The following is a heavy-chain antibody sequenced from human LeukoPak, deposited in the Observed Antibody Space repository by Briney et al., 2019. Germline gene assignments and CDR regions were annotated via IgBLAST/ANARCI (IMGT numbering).Heavy chain of an antibody. V-gene: IGHV1-24*01. J-gene: IGHJ4*02. D-gene: IGHD3-10*01. CDR3: ARVGPGGDY. CDR2: FDPEDGET. Sequence: ASVKVSCKVSGYTLTELSMHWVRQAPGKGLEWMGGFDPEDGETIYAQKFQGRVTMTRDTSTSTVYMELSSLRSEDTAVYYCARVGPGGDYWGQGTLVTVSS. CDR1: GYTLTELS.